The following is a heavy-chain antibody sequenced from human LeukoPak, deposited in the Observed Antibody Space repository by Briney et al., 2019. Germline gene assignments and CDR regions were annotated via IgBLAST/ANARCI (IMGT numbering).Heavy chain of an antibody. V-gene: IGHV1-2*02. CDR1: GYTFTSDG. CDR2: INPNSGGT. Sequence: ASVKVSCKASGYTFTSDGISWVRQAPGQGLEWMGWINPNSGGTNYAQKFQGRVTMTRDTSISTAYMELSRLRSDDTAVYYCAREGYSSSFDYWGQGTLVTVSS. D-gene: IGHD6-6*01. CDR3: AREGYSSSFDY. J-gene: IGHJ4*02.